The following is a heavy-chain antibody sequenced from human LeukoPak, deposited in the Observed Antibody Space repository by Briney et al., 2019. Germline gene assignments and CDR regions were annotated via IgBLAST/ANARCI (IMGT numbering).Heavy chain of an antibody. J-gene: IGHJ5*02. Sequence: PSETLSLTCAVYGGSFSGYYWSWIRQPPGKGLEWIGEINHSGSTNYNPSLKSRVTISVDTSKNQFSLKLSSVTAADTAVYYCARGPRIVVVVAATRAHWFDPWGQGTLVTVSS. CDR1: GGSFSGYY. D-gene: IGHD2-15*01. CDR2: INHSGST. CDR3: ARGPRIVVVVAATRAHWFDP. V-gene: IGHV4-34*01.